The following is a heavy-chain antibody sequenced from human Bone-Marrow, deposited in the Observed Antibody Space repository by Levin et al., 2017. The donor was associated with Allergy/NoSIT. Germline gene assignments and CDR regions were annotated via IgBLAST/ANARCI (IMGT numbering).Heavy chain of an antibody. Sequence: AGGSLRLSCEASGLTFSGHWIHWGRQAPGKGRGWVSGIHGDGSATYYADSVKGRFTISRDGAKNTVSMQMTKLRGEDTAGYYCAAVSDFWGQRNLVTVSS. CDR2: IHGDGSAT. V-gene: IGHV3-74*01. CDR1: GLTFSGHW. J-gene: IGHJ4*02. CDR3: AAVSDF.